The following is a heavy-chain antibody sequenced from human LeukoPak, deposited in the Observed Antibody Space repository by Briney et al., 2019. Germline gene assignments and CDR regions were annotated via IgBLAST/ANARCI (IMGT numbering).Heavy chain of an antibody. J-gene: IGHJ4*02. D-gene: IGHD6-19*01. CDR1: GFTFSDYS. V-gene: IGHV3-21*04. Sequence: GGSLRLSCAASGFTFSDYSMNWVRQAPGMGLEWVSSISGGSTHILCADSVKGRFTISRDDAKNSLYLQMSSLRAEDSAVYYCARFETVAVNTIDYWGQGALVTVSS. CDR2: ISGGSTHI. CDR3: ARFETVAVNTIDY.